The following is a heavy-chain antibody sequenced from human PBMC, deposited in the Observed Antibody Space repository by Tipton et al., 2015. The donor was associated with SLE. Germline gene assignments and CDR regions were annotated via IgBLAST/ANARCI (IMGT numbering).Heavy chain of an antibody. CDR2: IYYSGGT. V-gene: IGHV4-39*07. D-gene: IGHD6-19*01. CDR3: ATDSSGWYHFDY. J-gene: IGHJ4*02. Sequence: TLSLTCTVSGGSISSGSYYWGWIRQPPGKGLEWIGSIYYSGGTYYNPSLKSRVTISVDTSKNQFSLKLSSVTAADTAVYYCATDSSGWYHFDYWGQGTLVTVSS. CDR1: GGSISSGSYY.